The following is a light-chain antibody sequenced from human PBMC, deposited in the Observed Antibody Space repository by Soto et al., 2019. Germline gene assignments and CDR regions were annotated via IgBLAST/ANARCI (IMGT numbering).Light chain of an antibody. CDR1: QSISSY. CDR3: QQSYSTPYT. CDR2: AAS. J-gene: IGKJ2*01. Sequence: DIQMTQSPSSLSASVGDRVTITCRASQSISSYLNWFQQKPGKAPKLLIYAASSLQSGVPSRFSGSGSGTDFTLPISGLQPEDFAAYYCQQSYSTPYTFCQGTKLEIK. V-gene: IGKV1-39*01.